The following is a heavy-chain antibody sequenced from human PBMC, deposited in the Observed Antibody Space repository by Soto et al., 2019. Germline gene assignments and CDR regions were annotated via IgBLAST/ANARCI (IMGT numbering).Heavy chain of an antibody. Sequence: GGSLRLSCAASGFTFNNAWMSWVRQAPGKGLEWVGRIKSKTDGGTTDYAAPVKGRFTISRDDSKNTLYLQMNSLKTEDTAVYYCTTGSLDYDSSGYYHAFDIWGQGTMVTVSS. J-gene: IGHJ3*02. V-gene: IGHV3-15*01. CDR1: GFTFNNAW. CDR2: IKSKTDGGTT. CDR3: TTGSLDYDSSGYYHAFDI. D-gene: IGHD3-22*01.